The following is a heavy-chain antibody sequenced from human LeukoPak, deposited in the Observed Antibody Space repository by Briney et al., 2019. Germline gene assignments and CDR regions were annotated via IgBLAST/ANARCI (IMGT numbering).Heavy chain of an antibody. CDR1: GGSFSGYY. D-gene: IGHD6-19*01. Sequence: SETLSLTCAVYGGSFSGYYWSWIRQPPGKGLEWIGYIYYSGSTNYNPSLKSRVTISVDTSKNQFSLKLSSVTAADTAVYYCARAAGQWLVDYWGQGTLVTVSS. CDR3: ARAAGQWLVDY. J-gene: IGHJ4*02. V-gene: IGHV4-59*01. CDR2: IYYSGST.